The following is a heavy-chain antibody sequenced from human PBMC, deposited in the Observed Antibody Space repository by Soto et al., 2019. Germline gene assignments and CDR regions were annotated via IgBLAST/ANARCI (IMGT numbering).Heavy chain of an antibody. J-gene: IGHJ4*02. D-gene: IGHD6-6*01. Sequence: GSLRLPCTASGFTFSDYYMSWIRQAPGKGLEWVSYITSSGSSIYYADSVKGRFTISRDNAKNSLYLQMNSLRAEDKAVYYCARDKGQLVPADGYWGQGTLVTVYS. V-gene: IGHV3-11*01. CDR1: GFTFSDYY. CDR3: ARDKGQLVPADGY. CDR2: ITSSGSSI.